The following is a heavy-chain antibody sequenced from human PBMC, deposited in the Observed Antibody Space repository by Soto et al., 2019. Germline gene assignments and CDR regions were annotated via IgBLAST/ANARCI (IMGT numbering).Heavy chain of an antibody. CDR1: GYTFTSYG. J-gene: IGHJ6*02. Sequence: ASVKVSCKASGYTFTSYGISWVRQAPGQGLEWMGWISAYNGNTNYAQKLQGRVTMTTDTSTSTAYMELRSLRSDDTAVYYCARDCRYYYDSSGYRPVYYGMDVWGQGTTGTSP. CDR2: ISAYNGNT. V-gene: IGHV1-18*01. D-gene: IGHD3-22*01. CDR3: ARDCRYYYDSSGYRPVYYGMDV.